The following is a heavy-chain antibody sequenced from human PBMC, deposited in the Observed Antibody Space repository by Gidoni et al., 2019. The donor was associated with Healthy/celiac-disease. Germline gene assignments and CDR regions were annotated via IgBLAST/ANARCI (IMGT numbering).Heavy chain of an antibody. V-gene: IGHV4-30-4*01. CDR1: GVSISSGDYY. CDR2: IYYSGST. CDR3: ARGQQQLDGDWFDP. D-gene: IGHD6-13*01. Sequence: QVQLQESGPGLVKPSQTLSLTCTVPGVSISSGDYYWSWIRQPPGKGLEWIGYIYYSGSTYYNPSLKSRVTISVDTSKNQFSLKLSSVTAADTAVYYCARGQQQLDGDWFDPWGQGTLVTVSS. J-gene: IGHJ5*02.